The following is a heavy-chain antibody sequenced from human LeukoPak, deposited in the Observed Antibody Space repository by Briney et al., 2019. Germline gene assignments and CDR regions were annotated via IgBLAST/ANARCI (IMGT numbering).Heavy chain of an antibody. CDR1: GGSISSYY. J-gene: IGHJ2*01. CDR3: ARLDNGGGWPFDL. CDR2: IYYSGST. Sequence: SETLSLTCSVSGGSISSYYWSWIRQSPGKGLEYIGYIYYSGSTNYNPSLKSRVTMSVDTSKSHFSLKLISVTAADTAVYYCARLDNGGGWPFDLWGRGTLVAVSS. V-gene: IGHV4-59*12. D-gene: IGHD7-27*01.